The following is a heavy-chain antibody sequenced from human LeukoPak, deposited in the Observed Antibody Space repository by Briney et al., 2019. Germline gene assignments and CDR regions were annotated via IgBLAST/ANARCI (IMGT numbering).Heavy chain of an antibody. D-gene: IGHD2-15*01. V-gene: IGHV3-30*18. CDR3: AKQLGYCSDGSCYFPY. CDR1: GLTFSTYG. CDR2: ISYDGKNI. Sequence: GGSLRLSCAASGLTFSTYGMHWVRQAPGKGLEWVAVISYDGKNIFYADSVKGRVSISRDNSKSTLCLQMNSLRAEDTAVYYCAKQLGYCSDGSCYFPYWGQGTLVTVSS. J-gene: IGHJ4*02.